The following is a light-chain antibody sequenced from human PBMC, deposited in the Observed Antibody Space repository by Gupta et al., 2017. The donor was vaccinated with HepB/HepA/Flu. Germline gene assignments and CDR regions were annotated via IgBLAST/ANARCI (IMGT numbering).Light chain of an antibody. Sequence: QSPLTQPASVSGSPGQSITIPCTGTSSDVGGYNYVSWYQQYPGKAPKVIIYDVSGRPSGVSDRFSGSKSGNMASLTISGLQAEDEADYYCCSYRSSTSLFVFGTGTKVTVL. CDR3: CSYRSSTSLFV. CDR1: SSDVGGYNY. V-gene: IGLV2-14*01. J-gene: IGLJ1*01. CDR2: DVS.